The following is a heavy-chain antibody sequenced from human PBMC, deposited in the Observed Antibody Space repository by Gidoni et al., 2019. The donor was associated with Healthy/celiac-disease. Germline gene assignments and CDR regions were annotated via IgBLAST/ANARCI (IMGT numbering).Heavy chain of an antibody. J-gene: IGHJ4*02. V-gene: IGHV4-39*07. CDR3: ARGGPEHYDFWSGDRYYFDY. Sequence: QLQLQESGPGLVKPSETLSLTCTVSGGSISSSSSYWGWIRQPPGKGLEWIGSIYYSGSTYYNPSLKSRVTISVDTSKNQFSLKLSSVTAADTAVYYCARGGPEHYDFWSGDRYYFDYWGQGTLVTVSS. CDR1: GGSISSSSSY. CDR2: IYYSGST. D-gene: IGHD3-3*01.